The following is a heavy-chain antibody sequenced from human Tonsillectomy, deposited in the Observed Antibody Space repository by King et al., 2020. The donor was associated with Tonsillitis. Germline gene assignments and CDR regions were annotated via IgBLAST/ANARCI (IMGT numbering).Heavy chain of an antibody. CDR1: GFTFSSYR. J-gene: IGHJ4*02. Sequence: VKLVESGGGLVKPGGSLRLSGAASGFTFSSYRRSWVRKAQGKGLEWVANIKKDGSEKYYVDSVKGRLTMSRDNAKNSLYLQMNSMRAEDTAVYYCARAHYYGSGSYSDYWGQGTLVTVSS. CDR3: ARAHYYGSGSYSDY. V-gene: IGHV3-7*04. D-gene: IGHD3-10*01. CDR2: IKKDGSEK.